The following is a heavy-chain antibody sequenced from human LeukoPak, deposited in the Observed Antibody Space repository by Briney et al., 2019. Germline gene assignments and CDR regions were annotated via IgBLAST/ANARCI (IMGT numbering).Heavy chain of an antibody. V-gene: IGHV1-2*02. J-gene: IGHJ4*02. CDR2: INPHSGGT. Sequence: ASVKVSCKASGYTSTDYYMHWVRQAPGQGLEWMGWINPHSGGTDHAQKFRGRVTMTRDTSISTAYMELSRLRSDDTAVYYCAKEGNYYDSSGYYYGWGQGTLVTVSS. CDR1: GYTSTDYY. CDR3: AKEGNYYDSSGYYYG. D-gene: IGHD3-22*01.